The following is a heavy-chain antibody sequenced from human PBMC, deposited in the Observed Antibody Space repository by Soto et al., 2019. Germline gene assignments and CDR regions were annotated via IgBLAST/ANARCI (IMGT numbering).Heavy chain of an antibody. V-gene: IGHV4-4*07. J-gene: IGHJ5*02. CDR2: IYTSGST. CDR3: ARDQRIAALLANGRTWFDP. D-gene: IGHD6-6*01. CDR1: GGSISSYY. Sequence: PSETLSLTCTVSGGSISSYYWSWIRQPAGKGLEWIGRIYTSGSTNYNPSLKSRVTMSVDTSKNQFSLKLSSVTAADTAVYYCARDQRIAALLANGRTWFDPWGQGTLVTVSS.